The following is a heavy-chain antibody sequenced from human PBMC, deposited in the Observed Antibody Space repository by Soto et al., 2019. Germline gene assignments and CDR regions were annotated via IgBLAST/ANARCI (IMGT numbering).Heavy chain of an antibody. D-gene: IGHD3-22*01. Sequence: PSETLSLTCTVSGGSLSPNYWSWIRQPPGKGLEWIGYIYYGGTTTNNPSLNSRVAISIDTSKNQFSLTLSSVTAADTAVYYCARLGGYYQSLDSWGQGILVTVSS. CDR1: GGSLSPNY. J-gene: IGHJ5*01. CDR3: ARLGGYYQSLDS. CDR2: IYYGGTT. V-gene: IGHV4-59*08.